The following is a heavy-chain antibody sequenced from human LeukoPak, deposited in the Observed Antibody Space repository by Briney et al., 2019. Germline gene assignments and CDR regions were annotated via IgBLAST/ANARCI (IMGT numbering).Heavy chain of an antibody. CDR3: AKGSYYDFWSGYSY. Sequence: GGSLRLSCAASGFTFSSYAMSWVRQAPRKGLEWVSAISGSGGSTYYADSVKGRFTISRDNSKNTLYLQMNSLRAEDTAIYYCAKGSYYDFWSGYSYWGQGTLVTVSS. CDR2: ISGSGGST. J-gene: IGHJ4*02. D-gene: IGHD3-3*01. CDR1: GFTFSSYA. V-gene: IGHV3-23*01.